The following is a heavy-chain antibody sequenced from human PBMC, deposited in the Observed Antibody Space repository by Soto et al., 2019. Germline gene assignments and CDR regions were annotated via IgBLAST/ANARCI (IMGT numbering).Heavy chain of an antibody. Sequence: SETLSLTCTVSGGSISTYWWSWIRQPPRKGLEWIGYIYYSGSTNYNPSLKSRVTISVDTSKNQFSLKLTSVTAADTAVYYCARSRGSTRSFDYWGQGTLVTV. V-gene: IGHV4-59*01. J-gene: IGHJ4*02. CDR1: GGSISTYW. CDR3: ARSRGSTRSFDY. D-gene: IGHD2-15*01. CDR2: IYYSGST.